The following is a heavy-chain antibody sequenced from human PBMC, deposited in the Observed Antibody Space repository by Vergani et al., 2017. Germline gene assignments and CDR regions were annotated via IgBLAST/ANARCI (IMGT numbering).Heavy chain of an antibody. D-gene: IGHD4-23*01. CDR2: IIPIFGKA. Sequence: QVQLVQSGAEVKKPGSSVKVSCKSSGGTFSSYAISWVRQAPGQGLEWMGGIIPIFGKANYAQKFQGIVTITAEESTRTAYMELSSLRSEDTAVYYCAREIPDDYGGLTSKPNAFDIWGQGTMVTVSS. CDR1: GGTFSSYA. J-gene: IGHJ3*02. CDR3: AREIPDDYGGLTSKPNAFDI. V-gene: IGHV1-69*01.